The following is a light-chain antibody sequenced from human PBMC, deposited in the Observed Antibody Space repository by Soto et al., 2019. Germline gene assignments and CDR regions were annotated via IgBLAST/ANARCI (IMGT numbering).Light chain of an antibody. CDR3: QQHINWPLT. CDR1: QSVSSSY. J-gene: IGKJ4*01. V-gene: IGKV3D-7*01. CDR2: GAS. Sequence: PGERVTLSCRASQSVSSSYLTWYQQKPGQAPRLLIYGASTRATGIPARFSGSGSGTDFTLTISSLQPEDFAVYYCQQHINWPLTFGGGTKVDIK.